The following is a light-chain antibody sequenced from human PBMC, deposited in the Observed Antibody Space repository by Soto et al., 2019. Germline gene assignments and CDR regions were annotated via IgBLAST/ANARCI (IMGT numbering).Light chain of an antibody. V-gene: IGKV3-11*01. J-gene: IGKJ4*01. Sequence: EIVLTQSPATLSLSPGERATLSCRASQSVHNYLAWYQQKPGQAPRLLIYHADKRATGVPARFSGGGSGTDFTLTITSLGREYCAFYYCQQCTNWPLGPFGGGTKL. CDR1: QSVHNY. CDR3: QQCTNWPLGP. CDR2: HAD.